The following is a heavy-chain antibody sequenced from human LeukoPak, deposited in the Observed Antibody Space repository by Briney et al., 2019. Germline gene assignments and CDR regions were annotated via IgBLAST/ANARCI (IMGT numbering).Heavy chain of an antibody. D-gene: IGHD6-13*01. J-gene: IGHJ4*02. CDR1: GFTFSSYW. Sequence: GGSLRLSCAASGFTFSSYWMHWVRQAPGKGLVWVSRINSDGSSTSYADSVKGRFTISRDNAKDTLYLQMNSLRGDDTAVSYCARELATQQLVSRNDGYGYWGQGTLVTVSS. V-gene: IGHV3-74*01. CDR3: ARELATQQLVSRNDGYGY. CDR2: INSDGSST.